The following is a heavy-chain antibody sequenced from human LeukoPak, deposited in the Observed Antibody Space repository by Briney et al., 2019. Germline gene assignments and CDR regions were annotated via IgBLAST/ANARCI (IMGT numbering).Heavy chain of an antibody. V-gene: IGHV3-11*01. CDR2: ISSSGSTI. J-gene: IGHJ4*02. Sequence: PGGSLRLSCAASGFTFSDYYMSWIRQAPGKGLEWVSYISSSGSTIYYADSVKGRFTISRDNAKNSLYLQMNSLGAEDTAVYYCARDLLSDSSGYWKPSFDYWGQGTLVTVSS. CDR1: GFTFSDYY. CDR3: ARDLLSDSSGYWKPSFDY. D-gene: IGHD3-22*01.